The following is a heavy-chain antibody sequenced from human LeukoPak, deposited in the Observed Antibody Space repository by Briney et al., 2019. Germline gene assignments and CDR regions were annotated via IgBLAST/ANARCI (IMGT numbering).Heavy chain of an antibody. CDR1: GFTFSSYA. V-gene: IGHV3-30*04. J-gene: IGHJ4*02. CDR2: ISYDGSNK. CDR3: AKVGGDNPFGY. D-gene: IGHD4-23*01. Sequence: PGGSLRLSCAASGFTFSSYAMHWVRQAPGKGLEWVAVISYDGSNKYYADSVKGRFTISRDNSKNTLYLQMNSLRAEDTAVYYCAKVGGDNPFGYWGQGTLVTVSS.